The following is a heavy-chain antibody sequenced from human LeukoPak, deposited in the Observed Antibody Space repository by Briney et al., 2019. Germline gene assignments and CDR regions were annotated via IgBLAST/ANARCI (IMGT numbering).Heavy chain of an antibody. CDR2: INWNGGST. CDR1: GFTFDDYG. J-gene: IGHJ5*02. Sequence: GGSLRLSXAASGFTFDDYGMSWVRQAPGKGLEWVSGINWNGGSTGYADSVKGRFTISRDNAKNSLYLQMNSLRAEDTALYYCARDRSIYYDSSGYPWGQGTLVTVSS. V-gene: IGHV3-20*04. CDR3: ARDRSIYYDSSGYP. D-gene: IGHD3-22*01.